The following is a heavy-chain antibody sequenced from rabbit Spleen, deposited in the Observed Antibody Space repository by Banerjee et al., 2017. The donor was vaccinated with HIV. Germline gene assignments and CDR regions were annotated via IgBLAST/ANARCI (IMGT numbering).Heavy chain of an antibody. D-gene: IGHD3-1*01. CDR2: INSATYAT. V-gene: IGHV1S47*01. J-gene: IGHJ4*01. CDR3: ARAAGTGSDYFNL. Sequence: EQLEESGGGLVKPEGSLTLTCTASGFSLDSGYVMCWVRQAPGTGLEWIACINSATYATVYAKWAKGPFTISRSTSLNTVTLQMTRLTAADTATYFCARAAGTGSDYFNLWGQGTLVTVS. CDR1: GFSLDSGYV.